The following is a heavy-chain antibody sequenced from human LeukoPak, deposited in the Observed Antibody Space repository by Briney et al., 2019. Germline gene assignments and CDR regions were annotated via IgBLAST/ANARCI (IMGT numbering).Heavy chain of an antibody. V-gene: IGHV3-23*01. J-gene: IGHJ4*02. Sequence: PGGSLRLSCAASGFTFSSYAMSWVRQAPGKGLEWVSAISGSGGITYCADSVKGRFTISRDNSKNTLYLNMNSLRAADTAVYYCAKRGSSSSAFRSDYWGQGTLVTVSS. D-gene: IGHD6-6*01. CDR2: ISGSGGIT. CDR1: GFTFSSYA. CDR3: AKRGSSSSAFRSDY.